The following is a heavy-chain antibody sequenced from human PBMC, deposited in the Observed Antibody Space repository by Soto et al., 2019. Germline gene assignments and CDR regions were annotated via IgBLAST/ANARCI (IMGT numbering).Heavy chain of an antibody. CDR3: AANSLGGGSQGDV. J-gene: IGHJ6*02. D-gene: IGHD3-10*01. CDR2: IVPIFGTT. CDR1: GDTFSSYS. Sequence: QVRLVQSGAEVNKPGSSVKVSCKASGDTFSSYSISWVRQAPGQGLEWMVGIVPIFGTTVYAPRLQGRATITADGPTSTSYMELRGLTFEDTAVYYCAANSLGGGSQGDVWGQGTTVTVSS. V-gene: IGHV1-69*01.